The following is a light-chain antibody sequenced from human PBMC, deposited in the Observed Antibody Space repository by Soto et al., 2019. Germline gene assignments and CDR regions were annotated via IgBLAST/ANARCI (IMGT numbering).Light chain of an antibody. CDR1: QDISHY. CDR2: YVA. V-gene: IGKV1-27*01. Sequence: DIQMTQSPSSLSASVGDRVTFTCRASQDISHYLAWYQQRPGKVPKLLIYYVANLQLCVPSRFSGSGSGTDFTLTISSLQPEDVGTYYCQQYSKDTPGTFGQGTKVDIK. J-gene: IGKJ1*01. CDR3: QQYSKDTPGT.